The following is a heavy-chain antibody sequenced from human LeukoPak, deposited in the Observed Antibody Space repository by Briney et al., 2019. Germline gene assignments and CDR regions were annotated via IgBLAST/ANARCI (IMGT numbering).Heavy chain of an antibody. Sequence: GGSLTLSCAASGLTFSSYLMSWVRQAPGKGLEWVANIKQDGSKKYYVDSVKGRFTVSRDNAKNSLYLQMNSLRAEDTAVYYCARDRQYSSSYYYYYYMDVWGKGTTVTVSS. CDR1: GLTFSSYL. V-gene: IGHV3-7*01. D-gene: IGHD6-13*01. CDR3: ARDRQYSSSYYYYYYMDV. J-gene: IGHJ6*03. CDR2: IKQDGSKK.